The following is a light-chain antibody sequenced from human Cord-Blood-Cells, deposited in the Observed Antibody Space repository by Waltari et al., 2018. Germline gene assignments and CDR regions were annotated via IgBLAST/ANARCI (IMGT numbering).Light chain of an antibody. V-gene: IGKV1-39*01. Sequence: DIQLPQSPSSLSASVGDRVTITCRASQSISSYLNWYQQKPGKAPKLLIYAASSLQSGVPSRFSGSGSGTDFTLTISSLQPEDFATCYCQQSYSTLLFTFGPGTKVDIK. J-gene: IGKJ3*01. CDR3: QQSYSTLLFT. CDR2: AAS. CDR1: QSISSY.